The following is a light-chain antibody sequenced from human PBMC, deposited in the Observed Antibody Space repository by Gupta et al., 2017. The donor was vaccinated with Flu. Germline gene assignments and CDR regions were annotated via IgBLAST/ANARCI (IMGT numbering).Light chain of an antibody. CDR1: SSDVGGYNY. CDR2: EVT. Sequence: SVTISCTGTSSDVGGYNYVSWYQQHPGKAPKLMIYEVTKRPSGVPDRFSGSKSGNTASLTVSGLQAEDEADYYCSSYAGSSNVVFGGGTKLTVL. CDR3: SSYAGSSNVV. J-gene: IGLJ2*01. V-gene: IGLV2-8*01.